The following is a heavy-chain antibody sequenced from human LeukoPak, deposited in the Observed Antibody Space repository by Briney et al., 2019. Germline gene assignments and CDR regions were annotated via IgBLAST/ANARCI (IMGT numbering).Heavy chain of an antibody. CDR3: ARSYYDYVWGSRYYFDY. CDR1: GGSISSYY. Sequence: SETLSLTCTVSGGSISSYYWSWIRQPPGKGLEWIGYIYYSGSTNYNPSLKSRVTLSVDTSKNQFSLKLSSVTAADTAVYYCARSYYDYVWGSRYYFDYWGQGTLVTVSS. V-gene: IGHV4-59*01. J-gene: IGHJ4*02. D-gene: IGHD3-16*01. CDR2: IYYSGST.